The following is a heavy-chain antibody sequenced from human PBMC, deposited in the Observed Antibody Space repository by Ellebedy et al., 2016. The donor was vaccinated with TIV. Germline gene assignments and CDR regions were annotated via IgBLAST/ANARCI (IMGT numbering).Heavy chain of an antibody. CDR2: ISSSSSYI. CDR1: GFTFSSYS. J-gene: IGHJ4*02. CDR3: ARDQSYDILTGYYKGVIDY. V-gene: IGHV3-21*01. D-gene: IGHD3-9*01. Sequence: GESLKISCAASGFTFSSYSMNWVRQAPGKGLEWVSSISSSSSYIYYADSVKGRFTISRDNAKNSLYLQMNSLRAEDTAVYYCARDQSYDILTGYYKGVIDYWGQGTLVTVSS.